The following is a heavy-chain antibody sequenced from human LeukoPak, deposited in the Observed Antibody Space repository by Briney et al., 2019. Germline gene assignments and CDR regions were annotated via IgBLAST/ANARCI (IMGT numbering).Heavy chain of an antibody. V-gene: IGHV3-21*01. D-gene: IGHD3-16*01. CDR2: ISTSSIYI. Sequence: GGSLRLSCAASGFTFSSYIMNWVRQAPGKGLEWVSSISTSSIYIYYADSVKGRFTISRDNAKNSLYLQMNSLRAEDTAVYYCARDLIRGYMDVWGKGTTVTVSS. CDR3: ARDLIRGYMDV. CDR1: GFTFSSYI. J-gene: IGHJ6*03.